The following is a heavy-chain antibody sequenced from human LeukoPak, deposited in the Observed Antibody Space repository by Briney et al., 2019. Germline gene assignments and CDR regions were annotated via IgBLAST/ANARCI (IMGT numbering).Heavy chain of an antibody. V-gene: IGHV3-21*01. Sequence: PGGSLRLSCAASGSTFSSYSMNWVRQAPGKGLEWVSSISSSSSYIYYADSVKGRFTISRDNAKNSLYLQMNNLRAEDTAVYYCARLEMATVDYWGQGTLVTVSS. D-gene: IGHD5-24*01. J-gene: IGHJ4*02. CDR1: GSTFSSYS. CDR2: ISSSSSYI. CDR3: ARLEMATVDY.